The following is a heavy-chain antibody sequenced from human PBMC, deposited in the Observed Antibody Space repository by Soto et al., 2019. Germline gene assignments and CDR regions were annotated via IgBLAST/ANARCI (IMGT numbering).Heavy chain of an antibody. CDR2: IMPVFATP. J-gene: IGHJ6*02. V-gene: IGHV1-69*05. CDR3: ARDKDRQQLGGNYYYILDV. CDR1: GGTFSTSA. D-gene: IGHD3-3*02. Sequence: QVQLMQSGAEVKKPGSSVKVSCKASGGTFSTSAISWVRQAPGEGLEWVGGIMPVFATPDYAQKFQGRVTFSXDXPTTTAYLELTRLTTDDTAVYYCARDKDRQQLGGNYYYILDVWGQGTAITVSS.